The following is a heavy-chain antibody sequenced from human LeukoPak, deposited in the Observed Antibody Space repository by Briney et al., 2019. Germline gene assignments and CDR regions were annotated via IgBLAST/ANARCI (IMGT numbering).Heavy chain of an antibody. J-gene: IGHJ4*02. V-gene: IGHV3-66*01. D-gene: IGHD3-16*01. CDR2: IYSGGGT. CDR1: GFSVSNNY. CDR3: ARVIWSAGKYYFDY. Sequence: GGSLRLSCAASGFSVSNNYMSWVRQAPGKGLEGVSVIYSGGGTYYADSVKDRFTISRDNSKNTLYLQMNSLRAEDTAVYYCARVIWSAGKYYFDYWGQGTLVTVSS.